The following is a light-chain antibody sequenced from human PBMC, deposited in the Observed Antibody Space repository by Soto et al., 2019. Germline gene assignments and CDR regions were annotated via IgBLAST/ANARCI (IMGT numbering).Light chain of an antibody. J-gene: IGKJ1*01. CDR3: QQYGSSPPKWT. V-gene: IGKV3-20*01. CDR2: GAF. CDR1: QTVSSNY. Sequence: EIILTQSPDPLSFSPGERATLSCRTSQTVSSNYLAWCQQRPGQAPRLLIYGAFNRATGIPDRFSGSGSGTDFTLTISRLEPEDFAMYYCQQYGSSPPKWTFGQGTKVDI.